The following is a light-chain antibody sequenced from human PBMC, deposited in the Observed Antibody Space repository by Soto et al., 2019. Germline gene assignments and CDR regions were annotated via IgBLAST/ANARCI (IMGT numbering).Light chain of an antibody. CDR1: SSNIGNNY. CDR3: GTWDSSLSAVV. V-gene: IGLV1-51*02. J-gene: IGLJ2*01. CDR2: ENN. Sequence: QSVLTQPPSVSAAPGQKVTISCSGSSSNIGNNYVSWYQQLPGTAPKLLIYENNKRPSGIPDRFSGSKSGTSATLGITGLQTGDEADYYCGTWDSSLSAVVFGGGTQLT.